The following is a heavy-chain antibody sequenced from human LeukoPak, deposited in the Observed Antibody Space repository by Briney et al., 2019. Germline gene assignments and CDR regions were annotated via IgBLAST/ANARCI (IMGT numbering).Heavy chain of an antibody. CDR2: INPNSGGT. Sequence: GASVKVSCKASGYTFTCYYMHWVRHAPGQGLEWMGWINPNSGGTNYAQKFQGRVTMTRDTSISTAYMELSRLRSDDTAVYYCARELGSSWHDAFDIWGQGTMVTVSS. J-gene: IGHJ3*02. CDR1: GYTFTCYY. D-gene: IGHD6-13*01. CDR3: ARELGSSWHDAFDI. V-gene: IGHV1-2*02.